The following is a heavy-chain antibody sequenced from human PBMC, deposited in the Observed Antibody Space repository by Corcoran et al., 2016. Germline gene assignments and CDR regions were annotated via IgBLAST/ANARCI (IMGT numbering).Heavy chain of an antibody. CDR2: INHSGST. CDR3: ARYQQWLVQWYFDL. V-gene: IGHV4-34*01. Sequence: QVQLQLWGAGRLKPSETLSLTCAVYGGSFSGYYWSWIRQPPGKGLEWIGEINHSGSTNYNPSLKSRVTISVDTSKNQFSLKLSSVTAADTAVYYCARYQQWLVQWYFDLWGRGTLVTVSS. CDR1: GGSFSGYY. D-gene: IGHD6-19*01. J-gene: IGHJ2*01.